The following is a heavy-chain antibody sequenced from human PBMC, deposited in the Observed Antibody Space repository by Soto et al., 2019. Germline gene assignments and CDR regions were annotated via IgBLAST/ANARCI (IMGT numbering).Heavy chain of an antibody. CDR3: ALHYDKSGYYGY. D-gene: IGHD3-22*01. Sequence: QITLKESGPTLVKPTQPLTLTCTFSGFSLSTSGMGVGSIRQPPGKALEWLALIYWDDDKRYSPSLRSRLTITKDTSKNQVVLTMTNMDPVDTATYYCALHYDKSGYYGYWGQGTLVTVSS. J-gene: IGHJ4*02. CDR2: IYWDDDK. V-gene: IGHV2-5*02. CDR1: GFSLSTSGMG.